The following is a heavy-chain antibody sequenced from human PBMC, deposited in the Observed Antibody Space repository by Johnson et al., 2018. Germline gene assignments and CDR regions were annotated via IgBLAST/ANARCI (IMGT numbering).Heavy chain of an antibody. CDR3: AGGFGVVADTSDSFYYGMDV. CDR2: VYYSGST. CDR1: AGSVSSGAYY. D-gene: IGHD2-15*01. V-gene: IGHV4-61*08. J-gene: IGHJ6*02. Sequence: QVQLQESGPGLVKPSETLSLTCSVSAGSVSSGAYYWSWIRQPPGKGLQWIGFVYYSGSTDYNPSLKSRVTISVDTSKNRFSRRWGSVTAADTAVYYCAGGFGVVADTSDSFYYGMDVWGQGTTVTVSS.